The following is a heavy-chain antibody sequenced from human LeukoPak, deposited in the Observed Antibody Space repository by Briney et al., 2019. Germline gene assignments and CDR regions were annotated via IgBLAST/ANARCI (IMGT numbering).Heavy chain of an antibody. V-gene: IGHV1-8*03. Sequence: GASVKVSXKASGYTFTSYDINWVRQATGQGLEWMGWMNPNSGNTGYAQKFQGRVTITRNTSISTAYMELGSLRSEDTAVYYCARGLRGPRYDFWSGYYPNYYYYYMDVWGKGTTVTVSS. CDR3: ARGLRGPRYDFWSGYYPNYYYYYMDV. CDR2: MNPNSGNT. CDR1: GYTFTSYD. D-gene: IGHD3-3*01. J-gene: IGHJ6*03.